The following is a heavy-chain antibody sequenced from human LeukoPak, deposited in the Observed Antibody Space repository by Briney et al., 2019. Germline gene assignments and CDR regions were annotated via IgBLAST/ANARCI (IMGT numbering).Heavy chain of an antibody. CDR2: IYYSGST. CDR1: GGSISSYY. CDR3: ARHSGGWDLDY. J-gene: IGHJ4*02. Sequence: SETLSHTCTVSGGSISSYYWSWIRQPPGKGLEWIGYIYYSGSTNYNPSLKSRVTISVDTSRNQFSLKLSSVTAADTAVYYCARHSGGWDLDYWGQGTLVTVSS. D-gene: IGHD2-15*01. V-gene: IGHV4-59*08.